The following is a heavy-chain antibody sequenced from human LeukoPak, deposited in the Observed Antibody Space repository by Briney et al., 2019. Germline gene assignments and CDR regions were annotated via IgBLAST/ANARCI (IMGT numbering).Heavy chain of an antibody. CDR3: ASNRNFGSGSYYKDYYYGMDV. CDR1: GYTFTSYG. Sequence: ASVKVSCKASGYTFTSYGISWVRQAPGQGLEWRGWISAYNGNTNYAQKLQGRVTMTTDTSTSTASMELRSRRSEDTAVYYCASNRNFGSGSYYKDYYYGMDVWGQGTTVTVSS. D-gene: IGHD3-10*01. CDR2: ISAYNGNT. J-gene: IGHJ6*02. V-gene: IGHV1-18*01.